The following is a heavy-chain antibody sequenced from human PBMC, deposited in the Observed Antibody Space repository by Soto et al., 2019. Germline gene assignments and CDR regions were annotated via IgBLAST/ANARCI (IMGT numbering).Heavy chain of an antibody. CDR2: INPSGGST. CDR3: ARPKGKNWFDP. J-gene: IGHJ5*02. Sequence: GASVKVSCKASGYTFTSYYMHWVRQAPGQGLEWMGIINPSGGSTSYAQKFQGRVTMTRDTATSTVYMELSSLRFEDTAVYYCARPKGKNWFDPWGQGTLVTVSS. CDR1: GYTFTSYY. V-gene: IGHV1-46*01.